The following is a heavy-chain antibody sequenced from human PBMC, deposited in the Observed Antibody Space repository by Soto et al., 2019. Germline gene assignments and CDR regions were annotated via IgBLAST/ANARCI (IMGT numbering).Heavy chain of an antibody. CDR1: GFNFSSYG. CDR3: AKDEDGSYYDFWSGYYRAPPHY. V-gene: IGHV3-30*18. CDR2: ISYDGSNK. J-gene: IGHJ4*02. Sequence: GGSLRLSCAASGFNFSSYGMHWVRQAPGKGLEWVAVISYDGSNKYYADSVKGRFTISRDNSKNTLYLQMNSLRAEDTAVYYCAKDEDGSYYDFWSGYYRAPPHYWGQGTLVTVSS. D-gene: IGHD3-3*01.